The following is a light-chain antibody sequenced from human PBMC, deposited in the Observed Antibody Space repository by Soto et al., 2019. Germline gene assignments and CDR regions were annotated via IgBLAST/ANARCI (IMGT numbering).Light chain of an antibody. Sequence: DIQMTQSPSTLSASVGDRVTITCRASQSISSWLAWYQQKPGKAPKLLIYDASCLESGVPSRFSGSGSGTELTLTFSSLQPDDFATYYCQQYNSYPLTFGGGTKVEIK. CDR3: QQYNSYPLT. J-gene: IGKJ4*01. CDR1: QSISSW. V-gene: IGKV1-5*01. CDR2: DAS.